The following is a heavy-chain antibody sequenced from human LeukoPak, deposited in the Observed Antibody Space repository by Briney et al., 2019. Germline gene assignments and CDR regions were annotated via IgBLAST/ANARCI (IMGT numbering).Heavy chain of an antibody. D-gene: IGHD6-13*01. V-gene: IGHV4-59*01. CDR2: IYYSGST. Sequence: SGGSLRLSCAASGFTFSSYAMSWVRQAPGKGLEWIGYIYYSGSTNYNPSLKSRVTISVDTSKNQFSLKLSSVTAADTAVYYCARAIAAPTGSFDYWGQGTLVTVSS. CDR3: ARAIAAPTGSFDY. CDR1: GFTFSSYA. J-gene: IGHJ4*02.